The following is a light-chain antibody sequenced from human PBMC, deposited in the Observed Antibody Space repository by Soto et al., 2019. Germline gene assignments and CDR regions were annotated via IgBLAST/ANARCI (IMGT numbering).Light chain of an antibody. CDR3: QQYNDWPLT. J-gene: IGKJ1*01. V-gene: IGKV3-15*01. CDR2: AAS. Sequence: VMTQSPATLSVSPGDTATLSCRASQSLGSNLGWYQQKPGQAPRLLIFAASTRATGVPARFSGSGSATEFSLTISSLQSEDFAVYFYQQYNDWPLTFGQGTKVEIK. CDR1: QSLGSN.